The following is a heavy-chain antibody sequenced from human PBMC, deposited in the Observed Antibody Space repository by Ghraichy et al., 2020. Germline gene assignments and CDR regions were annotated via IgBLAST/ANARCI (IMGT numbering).Heavy chain of an antibody. CDR3: ARDRITMVRGVILYYYGMDV. CDR1: GFTFSSYG. J-gene: IGHJ6*02. Sequence: LSLTCAASGFTFSSYGMHWVRQAPGKGLEWVAVIWYDGSNKYYADSVKGRFTISRDNSKNTLYLQMNSLRAEDTAVYYCARDRITMVRGVILYYYGMDVWGQGTTVTVSS. CDR2: IWYDGSNK. D-gene: IGHD3-10*01. V-gene: IGHV3-33*01.